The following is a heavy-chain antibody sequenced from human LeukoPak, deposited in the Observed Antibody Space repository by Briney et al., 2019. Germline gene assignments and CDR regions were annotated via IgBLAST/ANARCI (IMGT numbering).Heavy chain of an antibody. CDR3: AKSPAGSSWPSIDY. D-gene: IGHD6-13*01. V-gene: IGHV3-23*01. J-gene: IGHJ4*02. CDR2: ISGSGGST. CDR1: GFTFSNYA. Sequence: QPGGSLRLSCEASGFTFSNYAMSWVRQAPGMGLECVSPISGSGGSTYYRDSVKGRFTVSRDNSKNTLYLQMNSLRAEDTAVYYCAKSPAGSSWPSIDYWGQGTLVTVSS.